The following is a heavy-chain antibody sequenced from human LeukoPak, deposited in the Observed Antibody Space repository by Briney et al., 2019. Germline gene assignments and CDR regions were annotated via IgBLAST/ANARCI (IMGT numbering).Heavy chain of an antibody. CDR2: INPSGGST. D-gene: IGHD2-15*01. CDR3: ARARSCSGGSCYSDYYYYYYMDV. V-gene: IGHV1-46*01. Sequence: ASVKVSCTASGYTFTSYYMHWVRQAPGQGLEWMGIINPSGGSTSYAQKFQGRVTMTRDMSTSTVYMELSSLRSEDTAVYYCARARSCSGGSCYSDYYYYYYMDVWGKGTTVTVSS. CDR1: GYTFTSYY. J-gene: IGHJ6*03.